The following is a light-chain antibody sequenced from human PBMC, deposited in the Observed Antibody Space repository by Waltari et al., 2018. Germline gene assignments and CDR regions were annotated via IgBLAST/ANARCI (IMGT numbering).Light chain of an antibody. CDR2: RDS. CDR1: NIGSQN. Sequence: SYELTQPLSVSVALGQTARITCGGNNIGSQNVHWYQQKPGQAPVLVIYRDSNRPSGSTRRFSGSNSGNTATLTISRAQAGDEADYYCQVWDSSTWVFGGGTKLTV. J-gene: IGLJ3*02. CDR3: QVWDSSTWV. V-gene: IGLV3-9*01.